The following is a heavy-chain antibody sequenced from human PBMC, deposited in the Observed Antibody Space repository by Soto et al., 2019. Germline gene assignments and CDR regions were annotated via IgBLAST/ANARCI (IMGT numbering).Heavy chain of an antibody. V-gene: IGHV3-30*18. CDR2: ISYDGSNK. D-gene: IGHD3-22*01. CDR1: GFTFSSYG. CDR3: AKVRSGYYSYYYGMDV. J-gene: IGHJ6*02. Sequence: GGSLRLSCAASGFTFSSYGMHWVRQAPGKGLEWVAVISYDGSNKYYADSVKGRFTISRDNSKNTLYLQMNSLRAEDTAVYYCAKVRSGYYSYYYGMDVWGQGTTVTVSS.